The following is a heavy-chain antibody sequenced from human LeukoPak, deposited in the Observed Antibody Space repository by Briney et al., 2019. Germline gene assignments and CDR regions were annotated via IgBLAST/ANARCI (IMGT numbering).Heavy chain of an antibody. CDR1: GGSISSGSYY. J-gene: IGHJ4*02. CDR3: ARWGLYYDSSGYSPFDY. V-gene: IGHV4-61*02. D-gene: IGHD3-22*01. CDR2: IYTSGST. Sequence: SQTLSLTCTVSGGSISSGSYYWSWIRQPAGKGLEWIGRIYTSGSTNYNPSLKSRVTISVDTSKNQFSLKLSSVTAADTAVYYCARWGLYYDSSGYSPFDYWGQGTLVTVSS.